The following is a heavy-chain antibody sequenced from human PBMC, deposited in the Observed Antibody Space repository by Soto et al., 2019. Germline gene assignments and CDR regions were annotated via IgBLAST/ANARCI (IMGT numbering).Heavy chain of an antibody. CDR3: ARRSRFDWFDP. J-gene: IGHJ5*02. CDR2: ISAYNGNA. V-gene: IGHV1-18*04. Sequence: ASVKVSCKASGYTFTNYGFTWVRQAPGQGLEWMGWISAYNGNANYGQNFQGRVTMTTDTATSTAHMELRSLRYDDTAIYYCARRSRFDWFDPWGQGNLVTVSS. CDR1: GYTFTNYG. D-gene: IGHD3-3*01.